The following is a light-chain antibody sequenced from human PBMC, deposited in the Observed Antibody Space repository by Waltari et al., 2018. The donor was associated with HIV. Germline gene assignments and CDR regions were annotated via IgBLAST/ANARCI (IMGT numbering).Light chain of an antibody. Sequence: DIVMTQSPDSLAVSLGERATINCKSSQSVLYNSINKTYLTWYQQKPGPPPKVLIYWASTRESGVPDRFSGSGSGTDFTRTISSLQAEDVAVYYCQQYYSTPYTFGQGTKLEIK. J-gene: IGKJ2*01. CDR1: QSVLYNSINKTY. CDR3: QQYYSTPYT. CDR2: WAS. V-gene: IGKV4-1*01.